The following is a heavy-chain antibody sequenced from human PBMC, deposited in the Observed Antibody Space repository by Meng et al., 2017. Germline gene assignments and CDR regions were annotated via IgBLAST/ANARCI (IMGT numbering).Heavy chain of an antibody. D-gene: IGHD1-7*01. J-gene: IGHJ4*02. CDR1: GFTFSSYA. CDR3: ARGQNWNYFGFFDY. V-gene: IGHV3-30*01. Sequence: QVQLVESGGGVVQPGMSLRLSCAASGFTFSSYAMHWVRQAPGKGLEWVAVISYDGSNKYYADSVKGRFTISRDNSKNTLYLQMNSLRAEDTAVYYCARGQNWNYFGFFDYWGQGTLVTVSS. CDR2: ISYDGSNK.